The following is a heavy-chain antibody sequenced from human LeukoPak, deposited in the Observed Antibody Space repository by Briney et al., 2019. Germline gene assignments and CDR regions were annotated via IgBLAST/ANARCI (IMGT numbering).Heavy chain of an antibody. V-gene: IGHV3-30-3*01. CDR2: ISYDGSNK. D-gene: IGHD4-17*01. CDR1: GFTFSSYA. Sequence: PGGSLRLSCAASGFTFSSYAMHWVRQAPGKGLEWVAVISYDGSNKYYADSVKGRFTISRDNSKNTLYLQMNSLRAEDTAVYYCARERHDYGDYIDYWGQGTLVTVSS. J-gene: IGHJ4*02. CDR3: ARERHDYGDYIDY.